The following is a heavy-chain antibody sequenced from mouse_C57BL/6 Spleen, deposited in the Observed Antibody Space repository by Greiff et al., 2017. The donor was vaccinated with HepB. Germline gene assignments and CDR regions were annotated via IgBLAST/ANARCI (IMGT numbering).Heavy chain of an antibody. CDR2: IDPSDSYT. V-gene: IGHV1-50*01. CDR1: GYTFTSYW. J-gene: IGHJ3*01. Sequence: VQLQQPGAELVKPGASVKLSCKASGYTFTSYWMQWVKQRPGQGLEWIGEIDPSDSYTNYNQKFKGKATLTVDTSSSTAYMQLSSLTSEDSAVYYCARQLGREGFAYWGQGTLVTVSA. D-gene: IGHD4-1*02. CDR3: ARQLGREGFAY.